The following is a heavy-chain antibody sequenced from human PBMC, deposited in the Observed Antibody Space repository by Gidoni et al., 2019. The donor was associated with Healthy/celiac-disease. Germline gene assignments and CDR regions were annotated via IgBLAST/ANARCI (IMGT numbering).Heavy chain of an antibody. Sequence: QVQLVESGGGVVQPGRSLRLSCAASGLPFSRYGMHWVRQAPGKGLEWLAVIWYDGSNKYYADSVKGRFTISRDNSKNTLYLQMNSLRAEDTAVYYCARSRSRLWVDYWGQGTLVTVSS. CDR1: GLPFSRYG. CDR2: IWYDGSNK. CDR3: ARSRSRLWVDY. V-gene: IGHV3-33*01. J-gene: IGHJ4*02. D-gene: IGHD3-10*01.